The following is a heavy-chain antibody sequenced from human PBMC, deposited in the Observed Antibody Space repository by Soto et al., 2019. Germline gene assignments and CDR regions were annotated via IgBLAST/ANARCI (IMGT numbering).Heavy chain of an antibody. CDR3: ARATGDLLDYYFDY. V-gene: IGHV3-33*01. CDR1: GFTFSSYG. Sequence: PGGSLRLSCAASGFTFSSYGMHWVRQAPGKGLEWVAVIWYDGSNKYYADSVKGRFTISRDNSKNTLYLQMNSLRAEDTAVYYCARATGDLLDYYFDYWGQGTLVTVSS. CDR2: IWYDGSNK. D-gene: IGHD3-10*01. J-gene: IGHJ4*02.